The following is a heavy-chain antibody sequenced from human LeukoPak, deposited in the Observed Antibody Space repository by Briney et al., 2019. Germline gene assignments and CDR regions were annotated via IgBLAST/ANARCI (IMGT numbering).Heavy chain of an antibody. CDR1: GGSFSGHY. D-gene: IGHD1-20*01. J-gene: IGHJ4*02. V-gene: IGHV4-34*01. Sequence: PSETLSLTCAVYGGSFSGHYWSWIRQPPGKGLEWIGEINHSGSTNYNPSLKSRVTISVDTSKNQFSLKLSSVTAADTAVYYCARGGNWNDGWGYDYWGQGTLVTVSS. CDR2: INHSGST. CDR3: ARGGNWNDGWGYDY.